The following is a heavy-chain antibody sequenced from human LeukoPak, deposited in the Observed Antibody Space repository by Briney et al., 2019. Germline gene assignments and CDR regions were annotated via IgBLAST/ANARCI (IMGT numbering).Heavy chain of an antibody. CDR1: GFTFTNYD. V-gene: IGHV3-23*01. CDR2: ISNIGGRT. CDR3: AKDATRTSGWYCFDY. D-gene: IGHD6-19*01. J-gene: IGHJ4*02. Sequence: PGGSLRLSCAASGFTFTNYDMTWVRQASGKGLEWVSGISNIGGRTYYADSVKGRFTISRDNSKNTLYLEMNSLRADDTAVYYCAKDATRTSGWYCFDYWGQGTLVTVSS.